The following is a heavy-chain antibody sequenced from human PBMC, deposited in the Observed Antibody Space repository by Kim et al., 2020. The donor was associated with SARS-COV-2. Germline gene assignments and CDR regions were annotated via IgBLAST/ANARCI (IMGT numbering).Heavy chain of an antibody. CDR3: ASSGGHDTVVTIDAFDI. CDR1: GGTFSSYA. J-gene: IGHJ3*02. D-gene: IGHD2-15*01. V-gene: IGHV1-69*13. CDR2: IIPIFGTP. Sequence: SVKVSCKASGGTFSSYAISWVRQAPGQGLEWMGGIIPIFGTPNYAQKFQGRVTITADESTSTAYMELSSLRSEDTAVYYCASSGGHDTVVTIDAFDIWGQGTMVTVSS.